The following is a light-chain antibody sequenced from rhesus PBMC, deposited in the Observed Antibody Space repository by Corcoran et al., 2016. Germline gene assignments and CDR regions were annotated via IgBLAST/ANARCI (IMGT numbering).Light chain of an antibody. J-gene: IGKJ4*01. CDR2: QAS. CDR1: ENGNNY. V-gene: IGKV1-74*01. Sequence: DIQMTQSPSSLSASVGDRVTITCRASENGNNYLNWYQQKPGKAPKLLIYQASTLQRGGPSRFSGTGSWTDYTFTISSLQPEDVSTYYFQHGFGAPLTFGGGTKVELK. CDR3: QHGFGAPLT.